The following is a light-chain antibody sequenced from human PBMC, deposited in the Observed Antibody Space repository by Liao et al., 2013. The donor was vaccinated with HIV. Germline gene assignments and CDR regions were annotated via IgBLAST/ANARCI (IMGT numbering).Light chain of an antibody. CDR2: QDN. CDR1: KLGDKY. Sequence: SYGLTQPPSVSVSPGQTATITCSGDKLGDKYASWYQQKPGQSPVLVIYQDNKRPSGIPERFSGSNSGNTATLTITRVEAGDEADYYCQVWDSSSDHPRLFGGGTKLTVL. J-gene: IGLJ2*01. CDR3: QVWDSSSDHPRL. V-gene: IGLV3-1*01.